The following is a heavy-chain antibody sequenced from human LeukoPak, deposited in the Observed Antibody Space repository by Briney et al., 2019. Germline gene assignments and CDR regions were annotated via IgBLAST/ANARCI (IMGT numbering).Heavy chain of an antibody. CDR1: GFTVSSNY. CDR3: ARERTSGWDAFDF. J-gene: IGHJ4*02. Sequence: AGRSLRLSCAASGFTVSSNYMSWVRQAPGKGLVWVSRINSLGSSTSYADSVKGRFTISRDNAKNTLYLQMNSLRAEDTAVYYCARERTSGWDAFDFWGQGTLVTVSS. V-gene: IGHV3-74*01. D-gene: IGHD6-19*01. CDR2: INSLGSST.